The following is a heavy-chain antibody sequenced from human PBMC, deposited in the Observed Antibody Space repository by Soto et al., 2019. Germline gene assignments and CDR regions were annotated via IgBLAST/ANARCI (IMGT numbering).Heavy chain of an antibody. J-gene: IGHJ5*02. CDR1: GGSFSGYY. D-gene: IGHD3-16*01. CDR3: ARGVMITFGGAPHKTNWFDP. Sequence: QVQLQQWGAGLLKPSETLSLTCAVYGGSFSGYYWSWIRQPPGKGLEWIGEINHSGSTNYNPSLKNRVTISVDTSKNQFSLKLSSVTAADTAVYYCARGVMITFGGAPHKTNWFDPWGQGTLVTVSS. V-gene: IGHV4-34*01. CDR2: INHSGST.